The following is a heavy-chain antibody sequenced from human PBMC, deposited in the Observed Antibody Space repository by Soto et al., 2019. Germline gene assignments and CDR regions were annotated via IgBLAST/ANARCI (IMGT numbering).Heavy chain of an antibody. Sequence: GASVKVSCKASGFTFTSSAVQWVRQARGQRLEWIGWIVVGSGNTNYAQKFQERVTITRDMSTSTAYMELSSLRSEDTAVYYCAADRGIAARPDYYYYYGMDVWGQGSLVTVSS. CDR3: AADRGIAARPDYYYYYGMDV. V-gene: IGHV1-58*01. D-gene: IGHD6-6*01. CDR1: GFTFTSSA. CDR2: IVVGSGNT. J-gene: IGHJ6*02.